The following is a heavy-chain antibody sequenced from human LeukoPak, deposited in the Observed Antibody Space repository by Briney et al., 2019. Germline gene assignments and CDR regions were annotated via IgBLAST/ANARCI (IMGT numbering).Heavy chain of an antibody. V-gene: IGHV4-39*07. Sequence: PSETLSLTCTVSGGSISSSSYYWGWIRQPPGKGLEWIGGIYYSGSTYYNPSLKSRVTISVDTSKNQFSLKLSSVTAADTAVYYCATQYSSGWYYFDYWGQGTLVTVSS. CDR1: GGSISSSSYY. CDR3: ATQYSSGWYYFDY. D-gene: IGHD6-19*01. CDR2: IYYSGST. J-gene: IGHJ4*02.